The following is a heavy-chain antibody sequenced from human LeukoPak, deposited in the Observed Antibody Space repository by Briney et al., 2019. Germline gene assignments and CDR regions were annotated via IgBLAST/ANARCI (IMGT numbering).Heavy chain of an antibody. CDR1: GFTFSSYG. D-gene: IGHD3-10*01. Sequence: GGSLRLSCAASGFTFSSYGMSWVRQAPGKGLEWVSAISGSGGSTYYADSVKGRFTISRDNSKNTLYLQMNSLRAEDTAVYYCAKPRGILQAFDIWGQGTMVTVSS. CDR2: ISGSGGST. V-gene: IGHV3-23*01. CDR3: AKPRGILQAFDI. J-gene: IGHJ3*02.